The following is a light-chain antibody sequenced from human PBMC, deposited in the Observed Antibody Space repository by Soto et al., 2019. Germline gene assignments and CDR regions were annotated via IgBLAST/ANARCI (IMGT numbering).Light chain of an antibody. Sequence: QSVLTQPPSASGTPGQRVTFSCSGSSSTIGSNYVYWYQQFPGTAPKLLIYRDNQRPSGVSERFSGSKSGTSASLAISGLRSEDEADYYCAAWDDSLSSWVFGGGTKVTVL. V-gene: IGLV1-47*01. CDR3: AAWDDSLSSWV. J-gene: IGLJ3*02. CDR2: RDN. CDR1: SSTIGSNY.